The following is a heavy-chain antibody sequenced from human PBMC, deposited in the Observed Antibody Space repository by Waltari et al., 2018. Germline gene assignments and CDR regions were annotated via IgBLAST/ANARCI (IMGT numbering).Heavy chain of an antibody. CDR3: AKDRVINVGNAFDI. Sequence: EVQLVESGGGLVQPGRSLRLSCAASGFTFDDYAMHWVRQAPGKGLEWVSGISWNSGSIGYADSVKGRFTISRDNAKNSLYLQMNSLRAEDTAFYYCAKDRVINVGNAFDIWGQGTMVIVSS. CDR1: GFTFDDYA. D-gene: IGHD1-1*01. J-gene: IGHJ3*02. CDR2: ISWNSGSI. V-gene: IGHV3-9*01.